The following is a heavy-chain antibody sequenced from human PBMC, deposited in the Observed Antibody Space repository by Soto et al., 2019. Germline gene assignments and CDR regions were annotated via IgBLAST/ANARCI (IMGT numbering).Heavy chain of an antibody. V-gene: IGHV1-69*18. CDR3: ARARLSNGDPHLFFYHGLDV. CDR1: GGTFRSFG. CDR2: IIPLFGKT. D-gene: IGHD4-17*01. Sequence: QVQLMQSGAEVKKPGSSVNVSCKASGGTFRSFGISWVRQAPGQGLEWMGTIIPLFGKTNYAQKCQDRVTITAGDSTNTAYLELRRLESEDKGLYYCARARLSNGDPHLFFYHGLDVWGQGTTVTVSS. J-gene: IGHJ6*02.